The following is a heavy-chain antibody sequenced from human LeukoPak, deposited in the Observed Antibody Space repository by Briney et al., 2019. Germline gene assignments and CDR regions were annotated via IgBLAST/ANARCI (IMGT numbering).Heavy chain of an antibody. V-gene: IGHV3-66*01. CDR2: IYRGGTT. Sequence: GGSLTLSWAAAGFTVSSNYMSWVRQAPGEGREWVAFIYRGGTTYYADCVKDRFTISRDISRNTLFLQMHTMRAEDTAVYFCPRYGPDSLYSDYWGHGTLVTASP. J-gene: IGHJ4*01. CDR3: PRYGPDSLYSDY. CDR1: GFTVSSNY. D-gene: IGHD2-2*01.